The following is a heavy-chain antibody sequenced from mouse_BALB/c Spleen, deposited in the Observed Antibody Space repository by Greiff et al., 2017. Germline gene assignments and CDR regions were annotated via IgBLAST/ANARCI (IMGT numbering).Heavy chain of an antibody. CDR1: GYTFTSYW. D-gene: IGHD2-4*01. J-gene: IGHJ3*01. Sequence: DLVKPGASVKLSCKASGYTFTSYWINWIKQRPGQGLEWIGRIAPGSGSTYYNEMFKGKATLTVDTSSSTAYIQLSSLSSEDSAVYVCARDDYDVEFAYWGQGTLVTVSA. CDR3: ARDDYDVEFAY. V-gene: IGHV1S41*01. CDR2: IAPGSGST.